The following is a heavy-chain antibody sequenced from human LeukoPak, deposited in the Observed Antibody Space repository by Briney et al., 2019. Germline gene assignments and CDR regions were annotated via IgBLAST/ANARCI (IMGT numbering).Heavy chain of an antibody. J-gene: IGHJ4*02. CDR2: IKQDGSEK. CDR1: GFTFSIYR. V-gene: IGHV3-7*01. Sequence: GESLKISCAASGFTFSIYRMNWVRQAPGKGLEWVAKIKQDGSEKDYVDSVKGRFAISRDNTRNSLYLQMSSLRDEDTAVYYCASDSRCTGITCPSPGADYWGQGTLVTVSS. CDR3: ASDSRCTGITCPSPGADY. D-gene: IGHD2-8*02.